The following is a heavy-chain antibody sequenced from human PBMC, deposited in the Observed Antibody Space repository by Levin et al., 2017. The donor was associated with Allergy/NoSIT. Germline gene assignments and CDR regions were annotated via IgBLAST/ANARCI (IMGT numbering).Heavy chain of an antibody. CDR2: IYYSGST. CDR1: GGSITSSTYY. D-gene: IGHD4-17*01. V-gene: IGHV4-39*01. CDR3: ARRGHYGDYVRY. J-gene: IGHJ4*02. Sequence: SQTLSLTCTVSGGSITSSTYYWGWVRQPPGKGLEWIGSIYYSGSTYYNPSLKSRITISVDTSKNQFSLKLSSVTATDTALYYCARRGHYGDYVRYWGQGTLVTVSS.